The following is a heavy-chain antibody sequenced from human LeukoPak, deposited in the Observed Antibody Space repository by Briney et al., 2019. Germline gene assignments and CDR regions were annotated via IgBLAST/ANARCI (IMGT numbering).Heavy chain of an antibody. CDR2: ISRSSTTI. CDR1: GFTFSSYS. CDR3: AELGITMIGGV. Sequence: GGSLRLSCAASGFTFSSYSMNWVHQAPGKGLEWVSQISRSSTTIYYADSVKGRFTISRDNAKNSLYLQMNSLRAEDTAVYYCAELGITMIGGVWGKGTTVTISS. V-gene: IGHV3-48*04. J-gene: IGHJ6*04. D-gene: IGHD3-10*02.